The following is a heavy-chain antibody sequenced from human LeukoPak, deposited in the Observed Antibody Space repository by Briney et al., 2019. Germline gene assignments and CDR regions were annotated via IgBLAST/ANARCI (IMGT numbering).Heavy chain of an antibody. CDR2: IYYSGST. Sequence: SETLSLTCTVSGGSISSYYWSWIRQPPGKGLEWIGYIYYSGSTNYNPSLKSRVTISVDTSKNQFSLKLSSVTAADTAVYYCARGEGYSSGGSCYHWFDPWGQGTLATVSS. CDR1: GGSISSYY. D-gene: IGHD2-15*01. CDR3: ARGEGYSSGGSCYHWFDP. J-gene: IGHJ5*02. V-gene: IGHV4-59*01.